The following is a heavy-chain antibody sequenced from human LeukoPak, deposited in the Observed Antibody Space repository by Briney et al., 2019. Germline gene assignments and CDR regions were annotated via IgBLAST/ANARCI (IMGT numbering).Heavy chain of an antibody. CDR1: GFTFSRYN. Sequence: GGSLGLSCAASGFTFSRYNINWVRQAPGKGLEWVSFISSDSSSRFYVASVEGRFTISRDNAKNSLYLQMNSLRAEDTAVYYCARDRGPTYFDYWGQGTLVTVSS. V-gene: IGHV3-48*04. CDR2: ISSDSSSR. J-gene: IGHJ4*02. D-gene: IGHD5-24*01. CDR3: ARDRGPTYFDY.